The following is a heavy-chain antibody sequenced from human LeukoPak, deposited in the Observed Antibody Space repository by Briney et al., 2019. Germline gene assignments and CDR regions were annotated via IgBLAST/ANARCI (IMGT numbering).Heavy chain of an antibody. CDR3: ARDFIPAAIAAAFDY. V-gene: IGHV3-33*01. CDR1: GFTFSSYG. D-gene: IGHD2-2*02. CDR2: IWYDGINK. J-gene: IGHJ4*02. Sequence: GGSLRLSWAASGFTFSSYGMHWVRQAPGKGLEWVAVIWYDGINKYYADSVKGRFTISRDNSKNTLYLQMNSLRAEDTAVYYCARDFIPAAIAAAFDYWGQGTLVTVSS.